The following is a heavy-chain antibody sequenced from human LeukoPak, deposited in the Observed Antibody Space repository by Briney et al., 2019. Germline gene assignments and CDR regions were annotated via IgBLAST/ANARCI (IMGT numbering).Heavy chain of an antibody. J-gene: IGHJ5*02. V-gene: IGHV4-61*02. D-gene: IGHD2-2*02. CDR1: GGSISSGSYY. CDR2: IYTSGST. CDR3: ARATLARAAAIYWFDP. Sequence: SETLSLTCTVSGGSISSGSYYWSWIRQPAGKGLEWIGRIYTSGSTNYNPSLKSRVTISVDTSKNQFTPKLSSVTAADTAVYYCARATLARAAAIYWFDPWGQGTLVTVSS.